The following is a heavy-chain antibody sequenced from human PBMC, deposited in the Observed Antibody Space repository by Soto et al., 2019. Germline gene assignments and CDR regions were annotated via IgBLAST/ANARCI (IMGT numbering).Heavy chain of an antibody. D-gene: IGHD3-3*01. V-gene: IGHV4-38-2*01. CDR1: GYSISSGYY. Sequence: SETLSLTCAVSGYSISSGYYWGWIRQPPGKGLEWIGSIYHSGSTYYNPSLESRVTISVDTSKNQFSLKLSSVTAADTAVYYCARVAIATYYDFWSGYYDYFDYWGQGTLVTVSS. CDR2: IYHSGST. CDR3: ARVAIATYYDFWSGYYDYFDY. J-gene: IGHJ4*02.